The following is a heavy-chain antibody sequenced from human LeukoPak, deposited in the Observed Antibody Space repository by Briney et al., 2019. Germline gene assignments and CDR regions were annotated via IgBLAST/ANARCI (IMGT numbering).Heavy chain of an antibody. CDR2: IKYDASDK. D-gene: IGHD2/OR15-2a*01. CDR3: ATYCGSITCDAFDV. J-gene: IGHJ3*01. Sequence: GGSLRLSCTASGFTFGDYAMIWFRQAPGKGLEWVASIKYDASDKQYVGSAKGRFTISRDNAKNSLFLQMNGLRAEDTAVYYCATYCGSITCDAFDVWGQGTMVTVSS. CDR1: GFTFGDYA. V-gene: IGHV3-7*01.